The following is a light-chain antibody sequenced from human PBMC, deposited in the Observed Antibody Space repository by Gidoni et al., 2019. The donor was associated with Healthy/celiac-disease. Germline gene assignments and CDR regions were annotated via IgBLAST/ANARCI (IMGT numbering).Light chain of an antibody. V-gene: IGLV2-8*01. CDR3: SSYAGSNTV. CDR2: EVS. J-gene: IGLJ2*01. Sequence: QTALTQPPSASGSPGQSVTISCTGTSSDVGGYNSVSWYQQHPGKAPKLMIYEVSKRPSGVPARFSGSKSGNTASLTVSGLQAEDEADYYCSSYAGSNTVFGGGTKLTVL. CDR1: SSDVGGYNS.